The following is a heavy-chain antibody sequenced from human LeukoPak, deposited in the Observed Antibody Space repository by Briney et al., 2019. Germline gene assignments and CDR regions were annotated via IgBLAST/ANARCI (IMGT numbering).Heavy chain of an antibody. CDR2: TYYTGST. D-gene: IGHD3-9*01. Sequence: PSETLSFTCTVSGGSGDSVSSSTYYWGWIRQPPGKGLACIGNTYYTGSTYYNPTLKSRVTMSVDTSKNQFSLKVSSVTAADTAVYYCARLSKGRYFDYIFDYWGQGTLVTVSS. V-gene: IGHV4-39*01. CDR3: ARLSKGRYFDYIFDY. J-gene: IGHJ4*02. CDR1: GGSGDSVSSSTYY.